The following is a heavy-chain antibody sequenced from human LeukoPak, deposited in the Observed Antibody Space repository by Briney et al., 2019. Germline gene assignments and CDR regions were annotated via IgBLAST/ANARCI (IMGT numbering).Heavy chain of an antibody. CDR1: GFTFSSYA. J-gene: IGHJ4*02. Sequence: GGSLRLSCAASGFTFSSYAMSWVRQAPGKGLEWVSAISGSGGSTYYADSVKGRFTISRDSSKNTLYLQMNSLRAEDTAVYYCARAEYYYYDSSGYYPDYWGQGTLVTVSS. CDR2: ISGSGGST. CDR3: ARAEYYYYDSSGYYPDY. D-gene: IGHD3-22*01. V-gene: IGHV3-23*01.